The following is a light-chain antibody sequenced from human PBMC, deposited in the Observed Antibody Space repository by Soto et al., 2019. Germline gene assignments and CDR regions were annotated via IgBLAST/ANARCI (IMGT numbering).Light chain of an antibody. J-gene: IGKJ4*01. CDR2: GAP. V-gene: IGKV3-15*01. CDR1: QSVSSN. Sequence: EIVMTQSPATLSVSPGERATLSCRASQSVSSNLAWYQQKPGQAPRLLIYGAPSRATGIPVRFSGSGSGTEFTLTISSLQSEDFAVYYCQQYNNWHLTFGGGTKVDIK. CDR3: QQYNNWHLT.